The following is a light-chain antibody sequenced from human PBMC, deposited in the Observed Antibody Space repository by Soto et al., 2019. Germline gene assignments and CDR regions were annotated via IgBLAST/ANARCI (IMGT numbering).Light chain of an antibody. CDR2: RSD. CDR1: SSNIGNNF. V-gene: IGLV1-47*01. Sequence: QAVVTQPPSASGTPGQRVTMSCSGSSSNIGNNFVFWYQHLPGTAPKLLIYRSDQRPSGVPDRFSASKSGTSASLAISGLLSDDEADYYCASWDDTLSGVVFGGGTQLTVL. CDR3: ASWDDTLSGVV. J-gene: IGLJ3*02.